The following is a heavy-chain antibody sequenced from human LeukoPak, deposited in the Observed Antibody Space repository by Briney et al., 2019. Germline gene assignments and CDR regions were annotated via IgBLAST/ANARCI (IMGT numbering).Heavy chain of an antibody. V-gene: IGHV1-8*01. J-gene: IGHJ4*02. D-gene: IGHD3-10*01. CDR1: GYTFTSYD. CDR2: MNPNSGNT. CDR3: ARGLRWFGEINGDY. Sequence: GASVKVSCKASGYTFTSYDINWVRQATGQGLEWMGWMNPNSGNTGYAQKFQGRVTMTRNTSISTAYMELSSLRSEDTAVYYCARGLRWFGEINGDYWGQGTLVTVSS.